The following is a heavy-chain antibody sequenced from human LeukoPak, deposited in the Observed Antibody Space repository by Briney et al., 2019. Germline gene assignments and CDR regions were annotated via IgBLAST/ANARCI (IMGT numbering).Heavy chain of an antibody. J-gene: IGHJ5*02. Sequence: PSETLSLTCVVNNGSFTEYFWSWIRQPPGKGLEWIGEVYHSGSTNYNPSLKSQLSISTDMSKKQFSLKLNSVTAADTAVYYCAREKFLGRLTRVLDTWGQGTLVTVSS. CDR1: NGSFTEYF. V-gene: IGHV4-34*01. CDR3: AREKFLGRLTRVLDT. D-gene: IGHD3-3*01. CDR2: VYHSGST.